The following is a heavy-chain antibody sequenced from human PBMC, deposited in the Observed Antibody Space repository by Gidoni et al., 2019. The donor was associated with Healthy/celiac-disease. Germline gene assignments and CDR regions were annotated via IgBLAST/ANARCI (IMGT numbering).Heavy chain of an antibody. D-gene: IGHD6-19*01. V-gene: IGHV3-30-3*01. Sequence: QVQLVESGGGVVQPGRSLSLSCAASGFTFSSYAMHWVRQAPGKGLEWVAVISYDGSNKYYADSVKGRFTISRDNSKNTLYLQMNSLRAEDTAVYYCARDFYSSGWHGAFDYWGQGTLVTVSS. CDR2: ISYDGSNK. J-gene: IGHJ4*02. CDR1: GFTFSSYA. CDR3: ARDFYSSGWHGAFDY.